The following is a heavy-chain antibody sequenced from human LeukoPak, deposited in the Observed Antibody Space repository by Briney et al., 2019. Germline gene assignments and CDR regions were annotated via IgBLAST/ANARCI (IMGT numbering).Heavy chain of an antibody. V-gene: IGHV3-23*01. Sequence: GGSLRLSCVGSGFTFSSYAMAWVRQAPGRGLEWVSSIRGSGDGTSYADSVKGRFTMSRDNSKNTLYLQMDSLRAEDTAMYYCGRDLNGDYVGAFDFWGQGTLVTVSS. D-gene: IGHD4-17*01. CDR3: GRDLNGDYVGAFDF. CDR1: GFTFSSYA. J-gene: IGHJ3*01. CDR2: IRGSGDGT.